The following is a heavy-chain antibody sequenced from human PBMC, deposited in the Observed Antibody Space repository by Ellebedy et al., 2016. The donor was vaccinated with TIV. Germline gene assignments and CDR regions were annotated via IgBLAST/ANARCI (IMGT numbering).Heavy chain of an antibody. Sequence: ASVKVSCKASGYTFTSYYMHWVRQAPGQGLEWMGIINPSGGSTSYAQKLQGRVTMTRDTSTSTVYMELSSLRSEDTAVYYCAREPIVVVVAATASMDVWGQGTTVTVSS. V-gene: IGHV1-46*04. CDR2: INPSGGST. D-gene: IGHD2-15*01. J-gene: IGHJ6*02. CDR3: AREPIVVVVAATASMDV. CDR1: GYTFTSYY.